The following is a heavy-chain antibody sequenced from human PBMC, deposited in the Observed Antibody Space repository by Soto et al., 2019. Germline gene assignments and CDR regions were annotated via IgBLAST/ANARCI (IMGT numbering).Heavy chain of an antibody. J-gene: IGHJ6*03. V-gene: IGHV4-34*01. CDR2: INHSGST. D-gene: IGHD1-7*01. CDR3: ARHWNFVNYYYYMDV. Sequence: SETLSLTCAFYGGSFSGYYWSWIRQPPGKGLEWIGEINHSGSTNYNPSLKSRVTISVDTSKNQFSLKLSSVTAADTAVYYCARHWNFVNYYYYMDVWGKGTTVTVSS. CDR1: GGSFSGYY.